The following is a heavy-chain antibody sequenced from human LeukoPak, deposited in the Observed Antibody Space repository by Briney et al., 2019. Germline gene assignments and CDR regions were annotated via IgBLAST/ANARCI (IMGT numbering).Heavy chain of an antibody. CDR2: IRSKAYGGTT. CDR1: GFTFGDYA. J-gene: IGHJ4*02. V-gene: IGHV3-49*04. Sequence: PGGSLRLSCTASGFTFGDYAMSWVRQAPGKGLEWVGFIRSKAYGGTTEYAASVKGRFTISRDDSKSIAYLQMNSLKTEDTAVYYCTIYYSSSFGFAFDYWGQGTLVTVSS. D-gene: IGHD6-6*01. CDR3: TIYYSSSFGFAFDY.